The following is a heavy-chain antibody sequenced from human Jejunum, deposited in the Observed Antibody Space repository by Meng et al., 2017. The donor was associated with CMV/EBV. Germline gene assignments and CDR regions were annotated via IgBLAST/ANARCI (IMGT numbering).Heavy chain of an antibody. CDR3: AREFTIFGVVIMSGY. Sequence: GYTFTSYDINWVRQATGQGLEWMGWMNPTSGNTGYAQKFQGRVTMTRNTSISTAYMELSSLRSEDTAVYYCAREFTIFGVVIMSGYWGQGTLVTVSS. V-gene: IGHV1-8*01. CDR2: MNPTSGNT. CDR1: GYTFTSYD. D-gene: IGHD3-3*01. J-gene: IGHJ4*02.